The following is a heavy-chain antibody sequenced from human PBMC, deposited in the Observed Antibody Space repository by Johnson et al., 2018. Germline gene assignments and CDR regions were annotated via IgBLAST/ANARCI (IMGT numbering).Heavy chain of an antibody. Sequence: EVQLVESGGGLVQPGRSLRLSCAASGFSFDDYAMHWVRQAPGKGLEWVSGISWNSDTIAYADSVKGRFTISRDNAKKYLYLQMNSLKTEDTAWYYCAKDIMVEGYYLYYMDVCGKGTTVTVSS. CDR2: ISWNSDTI. D-gene: IGHD3-10*01. V-gene: IGHV3-9*01. J-gene: IGHJ6*03. CDR3: AKDIMVEGYYLYYMDV. CDR1: GFSFDDYA.